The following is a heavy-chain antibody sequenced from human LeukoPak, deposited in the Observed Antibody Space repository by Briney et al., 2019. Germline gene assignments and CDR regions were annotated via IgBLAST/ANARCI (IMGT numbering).Heavy chain of an antibody. V-gene: IGHV4-39*07. J-gene: IGHJ5*02. Sequence: SETLSLTCTVSGGSISSSSYYWGWIRQPPGKGLEWIGSIYYSGSTYYNPSLKSRVTISVDTPKNQFSLELSSVTAEDTAVYYCARVGVSRDYDILTGYLNWFDPWGQGTLVTVSS. CDR1: GGSISSSSYY. CDR2: IYYSGST. CDR3: ARVGVSRDYDILTGYLNWFDP. D-gene: IGHD3-9*01.